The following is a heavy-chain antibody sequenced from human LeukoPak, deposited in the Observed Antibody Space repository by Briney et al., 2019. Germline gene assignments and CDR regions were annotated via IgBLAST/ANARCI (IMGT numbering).Heavy chain of an antibody. D-gene: IGHD3-16*01. CDR3: ARGLLGQGKVFDY. J-gene: IGHJ4*02. CDR2: INSDGRST. V-gene: IGHV3-74*01. CDR1: GFTFSMSW. Sequence: QTGGSLRLSCAASGFTFSMSWMHWVRQAPGKGLAWVSHINSDGRSTYYADSVKGRFTISRDNSKNTLYLQMNSLRAEDTAVYYCARGLLGQGKVFDYWGQGTLVTVSS.